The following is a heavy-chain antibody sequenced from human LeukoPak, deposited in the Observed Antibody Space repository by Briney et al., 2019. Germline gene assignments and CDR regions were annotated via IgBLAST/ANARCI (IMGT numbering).Heavy chain of an antibody. V-gene: IGHV4-39*01. CDR2: IYYSGST. CDR3: ARSSEYGDPFNY. D-gene: IGHD4-17*01. Sequence: PSETLSLTCTVSGASISRSDYFWGWIRQPPGKGLEWIGSIYYSGSTYYSPSLKGRVTISVDTSKNQFSLKLNSVTAADTAEYYCARSSEYGDPFNYWGQGTLVTVSS. J-gene: IGHJ4*02. CDR1: GASISRSDYF.